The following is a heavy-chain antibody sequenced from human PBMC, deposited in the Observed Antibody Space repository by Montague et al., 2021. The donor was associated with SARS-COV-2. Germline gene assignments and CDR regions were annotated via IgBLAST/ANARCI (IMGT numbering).Heavy chain of an antibody. V-gene: IGHV4-34*01. Sequence: SETLSLICAVYGGSFSGYYWSWIRQPPGKGLEWIGEINHSGSTNYNPSLKSRVTISVDTSKNQFSLRLSSVTAADTAVYYCARGEYSSSWYGNKDYFDYWGQGTLVTVSS. CDR2: INHSGST. CDR3: ARGEYSSSWYGNKDYFDY. D-gene: IGHD6-13*01. J-gene: IGHJ4*02. CDR1: GGSFSGYY.